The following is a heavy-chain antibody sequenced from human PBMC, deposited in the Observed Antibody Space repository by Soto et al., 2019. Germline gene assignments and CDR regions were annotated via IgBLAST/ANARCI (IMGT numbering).Heavy chain of an antibody. D-gene: IGHD2-15*01. Sequence: QVQLVQSGAEVKKPGSSVKVSCKASGGTFSSYAISWVRQAPGQGLEWMGGIIPIFGTANYAEKFQGRVTITADESTSTAYMEVSSLRSEDRAVNYCARRYSSGDSCYSGHNYYSYYDGMDVWGQGTTGTVSS. V-gene: IGHV1-69*01. CDR2: IIPIFGTA. CDR1: GGTFSSYA. J-gene: IGHJ6*02. CDR3: ARRYSSGDSCYSGHNYYSYYDGMDV.